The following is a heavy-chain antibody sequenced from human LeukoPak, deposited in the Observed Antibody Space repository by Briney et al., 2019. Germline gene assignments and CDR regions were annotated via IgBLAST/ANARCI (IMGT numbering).Heavy chain of an antibody. D-gene: IGHD6-13*01. CDR3: ARLVAAGGSGSFDP. CDR2: INTYTGNP. CDR1: GYTFTTYA. V-gene: IGHV7-4-1*01. J-gene: IGHJ5*02. Sequence: GASVKVSCKASGYTFTTYAMNWVRQAPGQGLEWMGWINTYTGNPTYAQDSTGRFVFSLDTSVSTAYLQIYSLKAEDTAVYYCARLVAAGGSGSFDPWGQGTLVTVSS.